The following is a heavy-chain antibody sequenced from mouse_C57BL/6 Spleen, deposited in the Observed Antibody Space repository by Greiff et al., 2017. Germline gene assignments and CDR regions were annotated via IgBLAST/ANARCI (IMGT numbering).Heavy chain of an antibody. CDR2: IDPETGGT. Sequence: QVQLKESGAELVRPGASVTLSCKASGYTFTDYEMHWVKQTPVHGLEWIGAIDPETGGTAYNQKFKGKAILTADKSSSTAYMELRSLTSEDSAVYYCTRRWLLNYAMDYWGQGTSVTVSS. CDR3: TRRWLLNYAMDY. D-gene: IGHD2-3*01. V-gene: IGHV1-15*01. CDR1: GYTFTDYE. J-gene: IGHJ4*01.